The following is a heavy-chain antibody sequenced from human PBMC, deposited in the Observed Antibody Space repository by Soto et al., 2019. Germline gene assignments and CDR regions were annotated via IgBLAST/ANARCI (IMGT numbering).Heavy chain of an antibody. J-gene: IGHJ5*02. D-gene: IGHD5-18*01. CDR2: INGGQGRT. V-gene: IGHV3-23*01. Sequence: PGGSLRLSCAASGFTFTTYTMNWVRQAPGKGLEWVSAINGGQGRTYYADSVKGRFTISRDNSKNMLYLQMNSLRAEDTAVYYCAKDRVQLWLWWFDPWGQGTLVTVSS. CDR1: GFTFTTYT. CDR3: AKDRVQLWLWWFDP.